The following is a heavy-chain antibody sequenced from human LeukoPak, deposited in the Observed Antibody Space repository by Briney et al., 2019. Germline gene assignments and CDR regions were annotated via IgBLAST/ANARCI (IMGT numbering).Heavy chain of an antibody. CDR1: GFTFSSYA. V-gene: IGHV3-30*04. CDR2: ISYDESNK. Sequence: PGGSLRLSCAASGFTFSSYAMHWVRQAPGKGLEWVAVISYDESNKYYADSVKGRFTISRDNSKNTLYLQMNSLRAEDTAVYYCAKSHNPAWGYDGSNDAFDIWGQGTMVTVSS. J-gene: IGHJ3*02. CDR3: AKSHNPAWGYDGSNDAFDI. D-gene: IGHD5-12*01.